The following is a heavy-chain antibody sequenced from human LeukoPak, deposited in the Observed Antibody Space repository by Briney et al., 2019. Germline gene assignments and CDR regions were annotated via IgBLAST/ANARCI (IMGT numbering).Heavy chain of an antibody. CDR2: FDPEDGET. Sequence: ASVKVSCKVSGYTLTELSMHWVRQAPGKGLEWMGGFDPEDGETIYAQKFQGRVTITADESTSTAYMELSSLRSEDTAVYYCASDGSGSYSNDYWGQGTLVTVSS. V-gene: IGHV1-24*01. D-gene: IGHD1-26*01. CDR3: ASDGSGSYSNDY. J-gene: IGHJ4*02. CDR1: GYTLTELS.